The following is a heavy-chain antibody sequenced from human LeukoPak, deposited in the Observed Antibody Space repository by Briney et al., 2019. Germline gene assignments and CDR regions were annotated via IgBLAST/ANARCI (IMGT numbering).Heavy chain of an antibody. CDR1: GYTLTELS. V-gene: IGHV1-24*01. CDR3: ARDYYDSSGYYAPHDY. Sequence: VASVKVSCKVSGYTLTELSMHWVRQAPGKGLEWMGGFDPEDGETIYAQRFQGRVTMTEDTSTSTAYMELRSLRSDDTAVYYCARDYYDSSGYYAPHDYWGQGTLVTVSS. J-gene: IGHJ4*02. D-gene: IGHD3-22*01. CDR2: FDPEDGET.